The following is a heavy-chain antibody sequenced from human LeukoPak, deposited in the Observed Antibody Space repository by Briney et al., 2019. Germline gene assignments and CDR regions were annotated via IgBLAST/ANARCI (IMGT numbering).Heavy chain of an antibody. CDR1: GFTFSSYA. CDR3: SKFVSGKYWEGYYYYLDV. D-gene: IGHD3-10*01. Sequence: GGSLRLSCAASGFTFSSYAMSWVRQAPGKGLEWVSSISGSGGSTYYADSVKGRFTISRDNSKNTLYLQMNSLRAEDTALNYCSKFVSGKYWEGYYYYLDVWGKGTTVTVSS. J-gene: IGHJ6*03. CDR2: ISGSGGST. V-gene: IGHV3-23*01.